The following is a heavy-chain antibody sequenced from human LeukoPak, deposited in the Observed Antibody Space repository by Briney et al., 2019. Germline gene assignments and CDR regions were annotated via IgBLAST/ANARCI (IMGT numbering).Heavy chain of an antibody. CDR1: GGSISSGGYY. Sequence: SETLSLTCTVSGGSISSGGYYWSWLRQHPGKGLEWIGYIYYSGSTYYNPSLKSRVTISVDTSKNQFSLKLSSVTAADTAVYYCARDNYEGSFDPWGQGTLVTVSS. D-gene: IGHD4-11*01. V-gene: IGHV4-31*03. J-gene: IGHJ5*02. CDR2: IYYSGST. CDR3: ARDNYEGSFDP.